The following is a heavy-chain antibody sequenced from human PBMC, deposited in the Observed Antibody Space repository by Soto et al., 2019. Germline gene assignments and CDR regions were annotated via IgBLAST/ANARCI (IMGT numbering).Heavy chain of an antibody. Sequence: QVQLVESGGGVVQPGRSLRLSCAASGFPFTTYGMHWVREGPGKGLEWVAVISYDGSNRYYADSVKGRFTISRDNSENTLYLQMNNLRPEDTALYYCVGGQGYFDYRGQGTLVTVSS. CDR2: ISYDGSNR. CDR3: VGGQGYFDY. V-gene: IGHV3-30*03. J-gene: IGHJ4*02. D-gene: IGHD3-10*01. CDR1: GFPFTTYG.